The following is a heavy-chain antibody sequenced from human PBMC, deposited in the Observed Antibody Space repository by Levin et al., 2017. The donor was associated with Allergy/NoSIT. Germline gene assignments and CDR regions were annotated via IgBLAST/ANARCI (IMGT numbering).Heavy chain of an antibody. V-gene: IGHV3-33*01. D-gene: IGHD3-9*01. Sequence: GESLKISCAASGFTFSSYGMHWVRQAPGKGLEWVAVIWYDGSNKYYADSVKGRFTISRDNSKNTLYLQMNSLRAEDTAVYYCARERYDYDILTGHPSPRHVDYWGQGTLVTVSS. CDR1: GFTFSSYG. CDR2: IWYDGSNK. CDR3: ARERYDYDILTGHPSPRHVDY. J-gene: IGHJ4*02.